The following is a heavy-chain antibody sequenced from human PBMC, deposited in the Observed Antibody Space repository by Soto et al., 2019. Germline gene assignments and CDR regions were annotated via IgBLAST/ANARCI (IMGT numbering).Heavy chain of an antibody. CDR3: ASHCGGDCYSRSPPYYYYGMDV. Sequence: QVQLVQSGAEVKKPGSSVKVSCKASGGTFSSYAISWVRQAPGQGLEWMGGIIPIFGTADYAQKFQGRVTITADECTSAAYMGLSSLRSEDTAVYYCASHCGGDCYSRSPPYYYYGMDVWGQGTTVTVSS. CDR1: GGTFSSYA. V-gene: IGHV1-69*12. D-gene: IGHD2-21*02. J-gene: IGHJ6*02. CDR2: IIPIFGTA.